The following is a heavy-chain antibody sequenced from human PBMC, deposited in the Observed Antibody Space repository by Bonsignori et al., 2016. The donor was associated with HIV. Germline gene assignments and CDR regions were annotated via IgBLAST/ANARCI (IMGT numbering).Heavy chain of an antibody. V-gene: IGHV3-69-1*01. D-gene: IGHD5-12*01. CDR3: ARAYSGYDLGTGYYYYMDV. CDR2: ISSSSYI. J-gene: IGHJ6*03. Sequence: VRQMPGKGLEWVSSISSSSYIYYADSVKGRFTISRDNAKNSLYLQMNSLRAEDTAVYYCARAYSGYDLGTGYYYYMDVWGKGTTVTVSS.